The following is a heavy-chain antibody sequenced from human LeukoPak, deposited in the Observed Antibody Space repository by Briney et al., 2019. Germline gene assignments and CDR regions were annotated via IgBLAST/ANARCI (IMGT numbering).Heavy chain of an antibody. CDR2: VDSDGTTT. Sequence: GGSLRLSCAASGVTISGYWMHWVRQASGKGLVWVSRVDSDGTTTRYADSVKGRFTISRDNAKNTVYLQMNSLRAEDTAVYYCARIITAAAADCWGQGTLVTVSS. CDR1: GVTISGYW. J-gene: IGHJ4*02. V-gene: IGHV3-74*01. CDR3: ARIITAAAADC. D-gene: IGHD6-13*01.